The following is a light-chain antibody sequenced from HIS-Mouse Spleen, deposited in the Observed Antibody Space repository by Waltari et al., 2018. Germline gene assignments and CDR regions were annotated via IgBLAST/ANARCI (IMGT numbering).Light chain of an antibody. Sequence: EIVLTQSPATLSLSPGERATLSCRASQCVSRYLAWYQQKPGQAPRLLIYDASNRATGIPARFSGSGSGTDFTLTISSLEPEDFAVYYCQQRSNWLTFGGGTKVEIK. CDR3: QQRSNWLT. CDR1: QCVSRY. V-gene: IGKV3-11*01. CDR2: DAS. J-gene: IGKJ4*01.